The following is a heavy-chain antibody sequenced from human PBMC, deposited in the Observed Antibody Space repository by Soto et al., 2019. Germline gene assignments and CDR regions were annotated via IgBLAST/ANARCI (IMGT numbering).Heavy chain of an antibody. CDR3: ARLGNDFWSGYYTLFDY. J-gene: IGHJ4*02. D-gene: IGHD3-3*01. CDR2: IYYSGST. V-gene: IGHV4-39*01. Sequence: SETLSLTCTVSGGSISSSSYYWGWIRQPPGKGLEWIGSIYYSGSTYYNPSLKSRVTISVDTSKNQFSLKLSSVTAADTAVYYCARLGNDFWSGYYTLFDYWGQGTLVTVSS. CDR1: GGSISSSSYY.